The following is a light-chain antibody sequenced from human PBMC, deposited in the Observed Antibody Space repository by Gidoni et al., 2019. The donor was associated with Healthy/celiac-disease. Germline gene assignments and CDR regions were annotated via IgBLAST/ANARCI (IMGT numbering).Light chain of an antibody. V-gene: IGKV4-1*01. J-gene: IGKJ1*01. Sequence: DLVMTQSPDSLAVSLGERATINCKSSQSVLYSSNNKNYLAWYQQKPGQPPKLIIYWASTRESGVPDRFGGSGSGTDFTLTISSLQAEDVAVYCCQQYYSTPQTFGQGTKVEIK. CDR1: QSVLYSSNNKNY. CDR2: WAS. CDR3: QQYYSTPQT.